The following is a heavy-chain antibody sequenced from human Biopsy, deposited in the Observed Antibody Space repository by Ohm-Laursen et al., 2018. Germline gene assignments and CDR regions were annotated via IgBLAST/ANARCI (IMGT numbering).Heavy chain of an antibody. CDR3: ARDPRDGRTGKSTKDALDI. CDR1: GFTVSSNY. V-gene: IGHV3-53*01. D-gene: IGHD1-1*01. J-gene: IGHJ3*02. CDR2: IYSGGNT. Sequence: SLRLSCSASGFTVSSNYMNWVRQAPGKGLEWVSIIYSGGNTYYADSVKGRFTISRDNSKNTVYLQMNSLRAGDTAVYYCARDPRDGRTGKSTKDALDIWGQGTMVTVSS.